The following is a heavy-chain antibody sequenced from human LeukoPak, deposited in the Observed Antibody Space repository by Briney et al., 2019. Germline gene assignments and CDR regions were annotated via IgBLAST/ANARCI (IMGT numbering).Heavy chain of an antibody. D-gene: IGHD5-24*01. CDR3: ARIRDGYNDAYDI. Sequence: ASVKVSCKASRYTFTNSYIHWVRQAPGQALEWMGLINPDGGNTNYAQNFQGRVTLTRDTSTSTVYMELSSLRSEDTAIYYCARIRDGYNDAYDIWGQGTVVTVPS. J-gene: IGHJ3*02. CDR2: INPDGGNT. V-gene: IGHV1-46*01. CDR1: RYTFTNSY.